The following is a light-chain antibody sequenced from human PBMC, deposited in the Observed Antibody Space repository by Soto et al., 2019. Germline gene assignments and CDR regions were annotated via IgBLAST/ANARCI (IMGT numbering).Light chain of an antibody. CDR3: QQHDSSPWM. CDR2: GAS. V-gene: IGKV3-20*01. CDR1: QSVSSNY. J-gene: IGKJ1*01. Sequence: EVVLTQSPDTLSLSPGERATLSCRASQSVSSNYVAWYQQIPGQTPRLLIYGASSRATGIPDRFSGSGSGTDFTLTISRLEPEDFAVYYCQQHDSSPWMFGQGTKVDIK.